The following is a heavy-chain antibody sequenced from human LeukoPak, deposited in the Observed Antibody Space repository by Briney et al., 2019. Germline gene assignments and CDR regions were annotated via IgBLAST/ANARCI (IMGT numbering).Heavy chain of an antibody. CDR1: GGSISSSSYY. Sequence: PSETLSLTCTVSGGSISSSSYYWGWIRQPPGKGLEWIGSIYYSGSTYYNPSLKSRVTISVDTSKNQFSLKLSSVTAADTAVYYCARLFHYYFDYWGQGTLVTVSS. CDR3: ARLFHYYFDY. CDR2: IYYSGST. V-gene: IGHV4-39*01. J-gene: IGHJ4*02.